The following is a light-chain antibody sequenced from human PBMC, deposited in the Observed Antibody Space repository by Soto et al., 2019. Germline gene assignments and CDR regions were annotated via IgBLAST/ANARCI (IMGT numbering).Light chain of an antibody. J-gene: IGKJ5*01. V-gene: IGKV3-15*01. CDR3: QQYNNWPIT. Sequence: ETVIAQSPNTLSGSPWEGGTLSLLASQNIRDTLAWYQQKPGQAPRLVMYGSSTRATGIPATFSGSGSGTEFTLTINSLQPEDFAVYYCQQYNNWPITFGQGTRLEI. CDR1: QNIRDT. CDR2: GSS.